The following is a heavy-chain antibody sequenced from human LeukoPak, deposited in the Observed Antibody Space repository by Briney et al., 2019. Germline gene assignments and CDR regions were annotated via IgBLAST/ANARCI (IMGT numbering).Heavy chain of an antibody. CDR3: ARSFAIGLLEWLEVWFDP. J-gene: IGHJ5*02. CDR1: GYTFTSYD. D-gene: IGHD3-3*01. CDR2: MNPNSGNT. V-gene: IGHV1-8*03. Sequence: AASVKVSCKASGYTFTSYDINWVRQATGQGLEWMGWMNPNSGNTGYAQKFQGRVTITRNTSISTAYMELSSLRSEDTAVYYCARSFAIGLLEWLEVWFDPWGQGTLVTVSS.